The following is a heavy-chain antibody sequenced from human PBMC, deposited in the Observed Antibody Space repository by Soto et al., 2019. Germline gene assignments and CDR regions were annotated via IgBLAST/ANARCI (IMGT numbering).Heavy chain of an antibody. Sequence: PSETLSLTCTVSGGSISRYYWSWTRQPPGKGLEWIGYIYYSGSTNYNPSLKSRVTISVDTSKNQFSLKLSSVTAADTAVYYCARAPAPLYSSSWYHFDYWGQGTLVTVS. CDR3: ARAPAPLYSSSWYHFDY. D-gene: IGHD6-13*01. CDR1: GGSISRYY. V-gene: IGHV4-59*01. CDR2: IYYSGST. J-gene: IGHJ4*02.